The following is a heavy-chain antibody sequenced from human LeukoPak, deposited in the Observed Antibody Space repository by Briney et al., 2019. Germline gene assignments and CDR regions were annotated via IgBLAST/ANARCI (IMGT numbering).Heavy chain of an antibody. Sequence: SQTLSLTCAISGDSVSGNRAVWNWIRQSPSRGLEWLGRAHYESKWKNDYAESVKSRITINPDTSKNQFSLQLNSVTPEDTAVYFCARGFLMRGFDYWGQGTLVTVSS. CDR2: AHYESKWKN. J-gene: IGHJ4*02. CDR3: ARGFLMRGFDY. CDR1: GDSVSGNRAV. V-gene: IGHV6-1*01.